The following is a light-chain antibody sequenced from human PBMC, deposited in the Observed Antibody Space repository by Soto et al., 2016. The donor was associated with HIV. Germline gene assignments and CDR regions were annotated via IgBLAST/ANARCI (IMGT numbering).Light chain of an antibody. Sequence: SYVLTQPPSVSVAPGQTARITCGGNNIGTKSVYWYQQKPGQAPVLVVYDDTDRPSGIPERFSGSNSGNTATLTISRVEVGDEADYFCQVWDRSRDHPNWVFGGGTKLTIL. CDR3: QVWDRSRDHPNWV. V-gene: IGLV3-21*02. CDR1: NIGTKS. J-gene: IGLJ3*02. CDR2: DDT.